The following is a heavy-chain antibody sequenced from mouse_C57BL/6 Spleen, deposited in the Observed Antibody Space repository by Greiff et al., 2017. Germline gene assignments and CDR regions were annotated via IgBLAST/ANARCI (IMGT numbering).Heavy chain of an antibody. J-gene: IGHJ4*01. CDR2: INYDGSST. D-gene: IGHD2-3*01. V-gene: IGHV5-16*01. CDR1: GFTFSDYY. Sequence: EVMLVESEGGLVQPGSSMKLSCTASGFTFSDYYMAWVRQVPEKGLEWVANINYDGSSTYYLDSLKSRFIISRDNAKNILYLQMSSLKSEDTATYYCAREGDGYAMDYWGQGTSVTVSS. CDR3: AREGDGYAMDY.